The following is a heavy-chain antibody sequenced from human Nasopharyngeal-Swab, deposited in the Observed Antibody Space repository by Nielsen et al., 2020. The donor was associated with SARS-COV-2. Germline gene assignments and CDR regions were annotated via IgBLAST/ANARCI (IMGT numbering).Heavy chain of an antibody. CDR2: IIPIFGTA. V-gene: IGHV1-69*13. Sequence: SVKVSCKASGGTFSSYAISWVRQAPGQGLEWMGGIIPIFGTANYAQKFQGRVTITADESTSTAFMELSSLRSEDTAVYYCARYNLGATPRAFDIWGQGTMVTVSS. CDR1: GGTFSSYA. J-gene: IGHJ3*02. CDR3: ARYNLGATPRAFDI. D-gene: IGHD1-26*01.